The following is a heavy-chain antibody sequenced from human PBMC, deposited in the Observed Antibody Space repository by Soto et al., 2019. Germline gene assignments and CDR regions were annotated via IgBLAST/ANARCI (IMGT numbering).Heavy chain of an antibody. CDR1: GFTFSSYW. D-gene: IGHD3-10*01. CDR3: AFGPSPRRGVRGVMTFDY. V-gene: IGHV3-7*03. CDR2: IKQDGSEK. Sequence: GGSLRLSCAASGFTFSSYWMSWVRQAPGKGLEWVANIKQDGSEKYYVDSVKGRFTISRDNAKNSLYLQMNSLRAEDTAVYYCAFGPSPRRGVRGVMTFDYWGQGTLVTVSS. J-gene: IGHJ4*02.